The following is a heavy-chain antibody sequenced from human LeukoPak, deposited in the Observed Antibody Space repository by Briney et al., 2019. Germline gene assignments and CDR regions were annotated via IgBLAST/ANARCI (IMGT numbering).Heavy chain of an antibody. V-gene: IGHV1-8*02. J-gene: IGHJ5*02. CDR3: ARGDDTAADS. D-gene: IGHD5-18*01. CDR2: MNPNSGNT. CDR1: GYTFTGYY. Sequence: GASVKVSCKASGYTFTGYYMHWVRQATGQGLEWMGWMNPNSGNTGYAQKFQGRVTMTRNTSISTAYMELSGLRSEDTAVYYCARGDDTAADSWGQGTLVTVSS.